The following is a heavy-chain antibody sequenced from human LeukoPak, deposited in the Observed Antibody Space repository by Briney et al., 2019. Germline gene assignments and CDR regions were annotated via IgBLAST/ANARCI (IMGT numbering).Heavy chain of an antibody. CDR3: ARDLYDFWSGYQNWFDP. J-gene: IGHJ5*02. Sequence: GASVKVSCKASGYTFTSYGISWVRQAPGQGLEWMGWISAYNGNTNYAQKLQGRVTMTTDTSTSTAYMELRSLRSDDTAVYYCARDLYDFWSGYQNWFDPWGQGTLVTVSS. CDR1: GYTFTSYG. CDR2: ISAYNGNT. V-gene: IGHV1-18*01. D-gene: IGHD3-3*01.